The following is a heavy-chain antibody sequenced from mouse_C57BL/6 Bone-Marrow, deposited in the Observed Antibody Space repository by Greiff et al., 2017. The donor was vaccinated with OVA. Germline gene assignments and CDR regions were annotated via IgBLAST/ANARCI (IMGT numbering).Heavy chain of an antibody. J-gene: IGHJ4*01. Sequence: EVKLQESGPGLAKPSQTLSLTCSVTGYSITSDYWNWIRKFPGNKLEYMGYISYSGSTYYNPSLKSRISITRDTSKNQYYLQLNSVTTEDTATYYCARYGHYGSSYNYAMDYWGQGTSVTVSS. CDR2: ISYSGST. V-gene: IGHV3-8*01. CDR3: ARYGHYGSSYNYAMDY. D-gene: IGHD1-1*01. CDR1: GYSITSDY.